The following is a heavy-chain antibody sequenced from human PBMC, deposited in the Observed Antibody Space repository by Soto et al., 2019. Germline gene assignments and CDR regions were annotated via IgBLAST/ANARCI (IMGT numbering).Heavy chain of an antibody. D-gene: IGHD2-8*01. CDR1: GFTFSSYA. J-gene: IGHJ4*02. V-gene: IGHV3-23*01. CDR3: AKDSRGGVYSPSDY. CDR2: ISRSGAST. Sequence: EVQLLESGGGLVQPGGSLRLSCAASGFTFSSYAMSWVRQVPGKGLEWVSAISRSGASTYYADSVKGRFTISRDNSKNTLYLQMNSLRAEDTAVYFCAKDSRGGVYSPSDYWGQGSLVTVSS.